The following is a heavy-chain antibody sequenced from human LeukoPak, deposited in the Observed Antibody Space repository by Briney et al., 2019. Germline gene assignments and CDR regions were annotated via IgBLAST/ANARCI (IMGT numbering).Heavy chain of an antibody. CDR3: ATKDSSSWTVDY. D-gene: IGHD6-13*01. J-gene: IGHJ4*02. CDR1: GYTFTGYY. CDR2: INPNSGGT. V-gene: IGHV1-2*02. Sequence: ASVKVSCKASGYTFTGYYMHWVRQAPGQGLEWMGWINPNSGGTNYAQKFQGRVTMTRDMSISTAYMELSRLRSDDTAVYYCATKDSSSWTVDYWGQGTLVTVSS.